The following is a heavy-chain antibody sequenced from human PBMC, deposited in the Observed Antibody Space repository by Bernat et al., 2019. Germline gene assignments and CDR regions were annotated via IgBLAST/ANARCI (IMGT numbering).Heavy chain of an antibody. D-gene: IGHD3-10*01. CDR3: AKDRGLLWFGESAYYFDY. J-gene: IGHJ4*02. Sequence: VRRGEAGGGGVQPGRSLRLSCAASGFTFSSYGMHWVRQAPGKGLEWVAVISYDGSNQYYADSVKGRFTISRANSKTTLCLQMNSLSAEDTAVYYCAKDRGLLWFGESAYYFDYWGQGTLVTVSS. V-gene: IGHV3-30*18. CDR1: GFTFSSYG. CDR2: ISYDGSNQ.